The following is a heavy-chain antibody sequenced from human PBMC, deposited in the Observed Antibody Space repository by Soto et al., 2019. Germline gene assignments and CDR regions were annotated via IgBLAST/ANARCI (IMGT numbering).Heavy chain of an antibody. CDR2: IYYSGST. Sequence: PSETLSLTCTVSGGSISSYYWSWIRQPPGKGLEWIGYIYYSGSTNYNPSLKSRVTISVDTSKNQFSLKLSSVTAADTAVYYCARASYYSYYYYGMDVWGQGXTVTVS. CDR3: ARASYYSYYYYGMDV. V-gene: IGHV4-59*01. D-gene: IGHD1-26*01. CDR1: GGSISSYY. J-gene: IGHJ6*02.